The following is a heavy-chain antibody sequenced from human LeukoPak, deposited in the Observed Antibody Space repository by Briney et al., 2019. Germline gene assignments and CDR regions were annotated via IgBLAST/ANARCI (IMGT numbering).Heavy chain of an antibody. CDR2: ISAYNGNT. V-gene: IGHV1-18*03. CDR3: ARVPGRYCSGGSCADRNYYMDV. J-gene: IGHJ6*03. D-gene: IGHD2-15*01. Sequence: GASVKVSCKASGYTFTSYGISWVRQAPGQGLEWMGWISAYNGNTNYAQKLQGRVTMTTDTSTSTAYMELRSLRSDDMAVYYCARVPGRYCSGGSCADRNYYMDVWGKGTTVTVSS. CDR1: GYTFTSYG.